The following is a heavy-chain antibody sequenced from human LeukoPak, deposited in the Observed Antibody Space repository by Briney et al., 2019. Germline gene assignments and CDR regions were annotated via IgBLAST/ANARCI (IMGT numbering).Heavy chain of an antibody. D-gene: IGHD3-10*01. Sequence: GGSLRLSCAASGFTFDDYAMHWVRQAPGKGLEWVSGISWNSGSIGYADSVKGRFTISRDNAKNSLYLQMNSLRAEDTALYYCAKDMDYYGSGSEFDYWGQGTLVTVSS. CDR2: ISWNSGSI. CDR3: AKDMDYYGSGSEFDY. CDR1: GFTFDDYA. J-gene: IGHJ4*02. V-gene: IGHV3-9*01.